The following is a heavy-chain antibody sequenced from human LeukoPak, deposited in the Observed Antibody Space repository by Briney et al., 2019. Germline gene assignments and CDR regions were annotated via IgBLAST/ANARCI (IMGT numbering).Heavy chain of an antibody. V-gene: IGHV3-48*03. CDR2: ISSSGSTI. CDR1: GFTLSSYE. CDR3: ARAPHCSGGSCPSGYFDY. Sequence: AGSLRLSCAASGFTLSSYEMNWVRQAPGKGLEWLSYISSSGSTIYYADPVNGRFTISRDNANNSLYLQMNSLRAEDTAVYYCARAPHCSGGSCPSGYFDYWGQGTLVTVSS. D-gene: IGHD2-15*01. J-gene: IGHJ4*02.